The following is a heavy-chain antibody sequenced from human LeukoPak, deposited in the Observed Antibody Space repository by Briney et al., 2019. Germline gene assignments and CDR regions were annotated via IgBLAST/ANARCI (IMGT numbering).Heavy chain of an antibody. CDR1: GYTFTSYG. Sequence: ASVKVSCKASGYTFTSYGISWVRQAPGQGLEWMGWINTNTGDPTYAQGFTGRFVFSLDISVSTAYLQISSLKAEDTAVYYCARDIAVPDSGFYFDYWGQGTLVTVSS. D-gene: IGHD3-22*01. CDR2: INTNTGDP. V-gene: IGHV7-4-1*02. CDR3: ARDIAVPDSGFYFDY. J-gene: IGHJ4*02.